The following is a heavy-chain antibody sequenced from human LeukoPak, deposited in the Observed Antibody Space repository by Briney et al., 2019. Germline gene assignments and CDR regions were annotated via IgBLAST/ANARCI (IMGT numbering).Heavy chain of an antibody. CDR3: ARGPGRYPNWFDP. CDR2: INAGNGIA. Sequence: AASVKVSCKASGYTFRNYAIHWVRQTPGQRPEWMGWINAGNGIAKYSQNLQGGVTITRDTSANTAYMELSSLTSEDTAVYYCARGPGRYPNWFDPWGQGTLVTVSS. V-gene: IGHV1-3*01. D-gene: IGHD3-9*01. J-gene: IGHJ5*02. CDR1: GYTFRNYA.